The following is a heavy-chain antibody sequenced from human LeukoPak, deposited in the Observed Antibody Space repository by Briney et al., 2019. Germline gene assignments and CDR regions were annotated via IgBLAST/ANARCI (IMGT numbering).Heavy chain of an antibody. CDR1: EFTFSSYA. V-gene: IGHV3-23*01. Sequence: GGSLRLSCAASEFTFSSYAMSWVRQAPGKGLEGVSAISGSGGSTYYADSVKGRFTISRDNSKNTLYLQMNSLRAEDTAVYYCAKDSSDYDSSWFDPWGQGTLVAVSS. J-gene: IGHJ5*02. CDR3: AKDSSDYDSSWFDP. D-gene: IGHD3-22*01. CDR2: ISGSGGST.